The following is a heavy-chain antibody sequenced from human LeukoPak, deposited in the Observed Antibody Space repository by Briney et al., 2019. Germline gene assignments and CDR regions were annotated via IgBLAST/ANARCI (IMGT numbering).Heavy chain of an antibody. J-gene: IGHJ6*02. D-gene: IGHD2-2*01. CDR2: IKTTGTT. CDR3: ARDAGHQLSRRNYYAMDV. Sequence: SETLSLTCTVSGASISSSFWSWIRQPAGKGLECIGRIKTTGTTNYNPSLKSRLNMSIDSSKNQFSLRVSSVTAADTAVYYCARDAGHQLSRRNYYAMDVWGQGTTVTVSS. CDR1: GASISSSF. V-gene: IGHV4-4*07.